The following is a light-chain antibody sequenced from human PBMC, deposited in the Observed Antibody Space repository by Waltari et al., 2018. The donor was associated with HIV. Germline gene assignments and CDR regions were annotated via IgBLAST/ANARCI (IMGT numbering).Light chain of an antibody. V-gene: IGKV1-8*01. CDR3: QQYLESPRT. CDR2: GAS. Sequence: ATRMTQSPPSVSAATGDTVTITCRASRDIDTHLAWYQHKPGSAHHLLIYGASTLQKGVPPRFNGSGSGTSLSLTVTCLQSEDFATFFCQQYLESPRTFGQGTTVEV. J-gene: IGKJ1*01. CDR1: RDIDTH.